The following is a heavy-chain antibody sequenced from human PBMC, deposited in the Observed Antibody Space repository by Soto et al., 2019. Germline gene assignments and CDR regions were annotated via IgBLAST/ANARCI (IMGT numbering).Heavy chain of an antibody. Sequence: SETLSLTCTVSGGSISSYYWSWIRQPPGKGLEWIGYIYYSGSTNYNPSLKSRVTISVDTSKNQLSLKLSSVTAADTAVYYCARGSRDFWSGYDVNWFDPWGQGTLVTVSS. J-gene: IGHJ5*02. CDR3: ARGSRDFWSGYDVNWFDP. CDR2: IYYSGST. D-gene: IGHD3-3*01. CDR1: GGSISSYY. V-gene: IGHV4-59*01.